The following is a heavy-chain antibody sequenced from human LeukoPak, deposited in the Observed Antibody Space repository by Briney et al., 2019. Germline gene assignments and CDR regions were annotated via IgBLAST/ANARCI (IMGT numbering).Heavy chain of an antibody. D-gene: IGHD1-26*01. CDR3: ARPGGGGGELLGVDY. CDR1: GFTSSSYG. CDR2: ISYDGSKK. V-gene: IGHV3-30*03. J-gene: IGHJ4*02. Sequence: GRSLRLSCAASGFTSSSYGMHWVRQAPDKGLEWVAVISYDGSKKYYVDSVKGRFTISRDNSKNTLYLQMNSLRAEDTAVYYCARPGGGGGELLGVDYWGQGTLVTVSS.